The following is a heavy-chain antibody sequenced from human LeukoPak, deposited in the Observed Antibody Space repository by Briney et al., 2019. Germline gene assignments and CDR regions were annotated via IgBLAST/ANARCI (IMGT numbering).Heavy chain of an antibody. J-gene: IGHJ6*03. D-gene: IGHD3-3*01. Sequence: SETLSLTCTVSPGYIRSYYWSWLRQPAGKGLECIGRIYTTGSTDYKPSLKSRVNISIDKSKNQFSLKLTSVTAADTAVYYCARDRGDSGVVKYFYYMDAWGKGTTVTVSS. CDR2: IYTTGST. CDR1: PGYIRSYY. V-gene: IGHV4-4*07. CDR3: ARDRGDSGVVKYFYYMDA.